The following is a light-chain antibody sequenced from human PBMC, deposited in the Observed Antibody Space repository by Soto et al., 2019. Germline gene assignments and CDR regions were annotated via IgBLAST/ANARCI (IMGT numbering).Light chain of an antibody. CDR1: QSINSKS. CDR3: QHYGGSFI. CDR2: NTS. V-gene: IGKV3-20*01. J-gene: IGKJ3*01. Sequence: EIVLTQSPGTLSLSPGEGATVSCRVSQSINSKSLVWYQRKFGQAPTLLIYNTSSRATGIPDRFSGSGSGTDFTLSISRLEPEDFGVYYCQHYGGSFIFGPGTKVDFK.